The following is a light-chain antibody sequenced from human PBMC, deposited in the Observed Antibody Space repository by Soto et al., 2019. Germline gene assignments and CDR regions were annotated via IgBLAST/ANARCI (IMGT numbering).Light chain of an antibody. CDR1: QSITTY. CDR3: QQYKSLPLT. J-gene: IGKJ4*01. V-gene: IGKV1-33*01. CDR2: DAS. Sequence: DIQRARSPASLSASVGDIVTMTCRASQSITTYLHWYQQKPGEAPNLLIYDASTLETGVPLRFSGSGYGSYFSFTISSLQPEDVATYYCQQYKSLPLTFGGGTKVDIK.